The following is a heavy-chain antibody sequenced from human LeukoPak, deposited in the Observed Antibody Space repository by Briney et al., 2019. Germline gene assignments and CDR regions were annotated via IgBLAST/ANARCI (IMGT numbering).Heavy chain of an antibody. Sequence: SETLSLTCTVSGYSISSGYYWGWIRQPPGKGLEWIGSIYHSGSTYYNPSLKSRVTISIDTSKNQFSLKLTSVTAADRAVYYCARDRRNGYNRVIDYWGQGILVTVSS. V-gene: IGHV4-38-2*02. J-gene: IGHJ4*02. CDR1: GYSISSGYY. D-gene: IGHD5-24*01. CDR2: IYHSGST. CDR3: ARDRRNGYNRVIDY.